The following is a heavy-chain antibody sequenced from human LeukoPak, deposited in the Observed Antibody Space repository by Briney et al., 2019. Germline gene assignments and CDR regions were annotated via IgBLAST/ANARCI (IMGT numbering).Heavy chain of an antibody. CDR3: AREWFGGYSGYQNIGY. CDR1: GLTFSSYE. J-gene: IGHJ4*02. D-gene: IGHD5-12*01. Sequence: GGSLRLSCAASGLTFSSYEMNWVRQAPGKGLEWVSYISSSGSTIYYADSVKGRFTISRDNAKNPLYLQMNSLRAEDTAVYYCAREWFGGYSGYQNIGYWGQGTLVTVSS. V-gene: IGHV3-48*03. CDR2: ISSSGSTI.